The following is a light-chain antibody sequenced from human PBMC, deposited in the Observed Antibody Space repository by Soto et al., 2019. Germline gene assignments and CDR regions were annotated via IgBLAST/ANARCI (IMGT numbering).Light chain of an antibody. CDR1: QDISNY. J-gene: IGKJ3*01. Sequence: DIQMTQSPSSLSASVGDRVTITCQASQDISNYLNWYQQKPGKAPKLLIYDASNLETGVPSRFSGSGSETDFTFTISSLQPEDIATYYCQQYDNLPVTFGRGTKVDNK. CDR2: DAS. CDR3: QQYDNLPVT. V-gene: IGKV1-33*01.